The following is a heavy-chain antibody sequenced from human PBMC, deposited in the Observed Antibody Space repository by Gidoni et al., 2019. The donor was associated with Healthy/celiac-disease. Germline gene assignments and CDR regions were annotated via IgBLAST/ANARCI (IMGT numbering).Heavy chain of an antibody. J-gene: IGHJ4*02. Sequence: QVQLQESGPGLVKPSQTLSLTCTVPGGSISSGSYYWSWIRQPAGKGLEWIGRIYTSGSTNYNPSLKSRVTISVDTSKNQFSLKLSSVTAADTAVYYCARGGEPYSTYYFDYWGQGTLVTVSS. D-gene: IGHD2-15*01. V-gene: IGHV4-61*02. CDR3: ARGGEPYSTYYFDY. CDR1: GGSISSGSYY. CDR2: IYTSGST.